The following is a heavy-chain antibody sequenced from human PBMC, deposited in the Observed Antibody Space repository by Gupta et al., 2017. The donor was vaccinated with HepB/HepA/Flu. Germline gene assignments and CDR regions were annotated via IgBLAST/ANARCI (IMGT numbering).Heavy chain of an antibody. CDR3: ARLTSSSSWMEDY. CDR1: GYTFTSYG. Sequence: QVQLVQSGAEVKKPGAPVKVSCKASGYTFTSYGISWVRQAPGQGLEWMGWISAYNGNTNHAQKLQGRVTMTTDISTSTAYMELRSLGSDDTAVYYCARLTSSSSWMEDYWGQGTLVTVSS. J-gene: IGHJ4*02. D-gene: IGHD6-13*01. V-gene: IGHV1-18*01. CDR2: ISAYNGNT.